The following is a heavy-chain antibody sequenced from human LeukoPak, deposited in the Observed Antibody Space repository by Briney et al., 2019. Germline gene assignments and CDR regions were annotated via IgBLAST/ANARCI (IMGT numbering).Heavy chain of an antibody. CDR3: ARARADLWSGDLAYALDI. CDR1: GYTFTNYD. Sequence: SVKVSCKASGYTFTNYDINWVRQAPGQGLEWMGWMNPHSGNSGFSQKFQGRHSMTRDNSINTAYMDLSSLRSEATAVYYCARARADLWSGDLAYALDIWGQGTMVTVST. V-gene: IGHV1-8*01. CDR2: MNPHSGNS. J-gene: IGHJ3*02. D-gene: IGHD2-21*01.